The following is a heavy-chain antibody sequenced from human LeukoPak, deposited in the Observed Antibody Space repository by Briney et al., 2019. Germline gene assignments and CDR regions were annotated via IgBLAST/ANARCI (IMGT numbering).Heavy chain of an antibody. CDR1: GGPFSGYY. J-gene: IGHJ3*02. V-gene: IGHV4-34*01. CDR2: ISHSGST. Sequence: SETLSLACAVYGGPFSGYYWSWIRQPPGKGLEWIGEISHSGSTNYNPSLKSRVTISVDTSKNQFSLKLSSVTAADTAVYYCAKRPDAFDIWGQGTMVTVSS. CDR3: AKRPDAFDI.